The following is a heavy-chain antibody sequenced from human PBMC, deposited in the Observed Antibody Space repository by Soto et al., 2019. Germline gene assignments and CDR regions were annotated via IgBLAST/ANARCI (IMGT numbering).Heavy chain of an antibody. D-gene: IGHD3-10*01. Sequence: PSETLSLTCTVSGGSISTPGYSWSWIRQPPGKAPEWIGYVYHNGHAYPKPSLKSRVTISLDGAKNQFSLKMTSVTAADASLCLGAARPYYYAGLDVWGQGTTVTVSS. CDR3: AARPYYYAGLDV. V-gene: IGHV4-30-2*01. J-gene: IGHJ6*02. CDR2: VYHNGHA. CDR1: GGSISTPGYS.